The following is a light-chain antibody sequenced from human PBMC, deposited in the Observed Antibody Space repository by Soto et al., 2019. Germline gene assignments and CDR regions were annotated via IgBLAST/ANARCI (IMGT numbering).Light chain of an antibody. CDR1: QSVSNN. Sequence: EIVMTQSPATLSVSPGERATLSCRASQSVSNNLAWYQQKPGQAPRLLIYGASTRATGIPARFSGSGSGTEFTLTISSLQSEDFALYSCQQYNNWPPYTFGQGTKLEIK. CDR3: QQYNNWPPYT. V-gene: IGKV3-15*01. CDR2: GAS. J-gene: IGKJ2*01.